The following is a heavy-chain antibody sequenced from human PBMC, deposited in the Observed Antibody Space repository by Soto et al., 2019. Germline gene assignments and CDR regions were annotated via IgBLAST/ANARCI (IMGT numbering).Heavy chain of an antibody. CDR2: ISAYNGNT. Sequence: QVQLVQSGAEVKKPGASVKVSCKASGYTFTSYGISWVRQAPGQGLEWMGWISAYNGNTNYAQKLQGRVTMTTDTYTSTAYTQLRSLRSDDRAVYYCAREGDYDMLTGYYIINSYSGMDVWGQGTTVTVSS. V-gene: IGHV1-18*01. D-gene: IGHD3-9*01. J-gene: IGHJ6*02. CDR1: GYTFTSYG. CDR3: AREGDYDMLTGYYIINSYSGMDV.